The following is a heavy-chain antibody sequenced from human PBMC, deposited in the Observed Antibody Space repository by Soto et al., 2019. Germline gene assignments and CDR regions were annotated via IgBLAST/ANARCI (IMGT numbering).Heavy chain of an antibody. D-gene: IGHD2-2*01. CDR1: GFTIGAYG. V-gene: IGHV3-64*01. Sequence: EVQLVESGGGLVQPGDSLRLSCAASGFTIGAYGFHWVRQAPGEALEYISAISSYGGNIYYANSVKGRFTISRDNCKNTLYIQMGSLSGEEVGVNYCACYVGWGDYYQGVSYCYYRDVGSKATTFTVSS. CDR3: ACYVGWGDYYQGVSYCYYRDV. J-gene: IGHJ6*03. CDR2: ISSYGGNI.